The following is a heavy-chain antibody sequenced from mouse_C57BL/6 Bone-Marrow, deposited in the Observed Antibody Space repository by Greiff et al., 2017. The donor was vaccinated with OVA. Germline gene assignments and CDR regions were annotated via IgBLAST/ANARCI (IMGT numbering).Heavy chain of an antibody. CDR1: GFTFSDYY. D-gene: IGHD1-1*01. V-gene: IGHV5-16*01. CDR2: INYDGSST. CDR3: ARDYGSSYHYAMDY. Sequence: EVKVVESEGGLVQPGSSMKLSCTASGFTFSDYYMAWVRQVPEKGLEWVANINYDGSSTYYLDSLKSRFIISRDNAKNILYLQMSSLKSEDTATYYCARDYGSSYHYAMDYWGQGTSVTVSS. J-gene: IGHJ4*01.